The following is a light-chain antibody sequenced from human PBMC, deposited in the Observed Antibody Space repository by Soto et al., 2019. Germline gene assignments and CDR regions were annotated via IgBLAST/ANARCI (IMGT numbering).Light chain of an antibody. V-gene: IGKV3-20*01. CDR1: QSINSRY. CDR3: QQFGSSPGFT. Sequence: EIVLTQSPGTLSLSPGERATLSCRASQSINSRYLAWYQQKPGQAPRLLIYGASSRATGITDRFSGSGSGTDFTLNISRLEPEDFAVYYCQQFGSSPGFTFGPGTKVDIK. CDR2: GAS. J-gene: IGKJ3*01.